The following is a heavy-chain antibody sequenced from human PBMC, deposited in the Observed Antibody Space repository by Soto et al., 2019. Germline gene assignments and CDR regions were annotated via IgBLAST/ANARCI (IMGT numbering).Heavy chain of an antibody. D-gene: IGHD1-1*01. CDR2: ISYDGRNT. J-gene: IGHJ4*02. CDR1: GYTFNNYA. CDR3: AKETTRFAVPPALDY. Sequence: GGSLRLSCEASGYTFNNYAMHWVRLAAGKGLEWVAGISYDGRNTFYADSVKGRFTISRDNSKNTLSLQMNSLRAEDTAVYYCAKETTRFAVPPALDYWGQGTLVTVSS. V-gene: IGHV3-30*18.